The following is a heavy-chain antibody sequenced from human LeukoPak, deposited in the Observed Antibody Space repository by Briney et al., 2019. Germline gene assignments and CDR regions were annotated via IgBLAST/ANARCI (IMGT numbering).Heavy chain of an antibody. CDR1: GGSISSYY. CDR2: IYYSGST. D-gene: IGHD1-26*01. CDR3: ARDQVAGSGSPDWFDP. V-gene: IGHV4-59*01. J-gene: IGHJ5*02. Sequence: SETLSLTCTVSGGSISSYYWSWIRQPPGKGLEWIGYIYYSGSTNYNPSLKSRVTISVDTSKNQFSLKLSSVTAADTAVYYCARDQVAGSGSPDWFDPWGQGTLVTVSS.